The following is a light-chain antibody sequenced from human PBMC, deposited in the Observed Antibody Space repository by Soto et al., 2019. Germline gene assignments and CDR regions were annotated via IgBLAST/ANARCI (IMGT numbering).Light chain of an antibody. J-gene: IGKJ2*01. CDR2: AAS. V-gene: IGKV3-20*01. CDR1: QSVSRNF. Sequence: EFVLTQSPGTLSLSPGERATLSCRASQSVSRNFLAWYQQKPGQPPRLLIYAASSRAPGIPDRFSGSGSGTDFTLTISRLEPEDCALYFCQQYGESPYTFGQGTKLEIK. CDR3: QQYGESPYT.